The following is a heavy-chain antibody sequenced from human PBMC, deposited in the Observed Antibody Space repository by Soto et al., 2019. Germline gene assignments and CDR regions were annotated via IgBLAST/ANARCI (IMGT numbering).Heavy chain of an antibody. CDR2: IHHSGST. J-gene: IGHJ6*01. CDR1: GGSISSGDYY. D-gene: IGHD4-17*01. Sequence: SEPLSLTCTVSGGSISSGDYYWTWIRLHPGKGLKCIGPIHHSGSTSYNPSLRSRVTISKDTSKNQFSLKLSSVTAADTAVYYCGRHHDYGGCAEYYGMDVWGQGTTVTVS. CDR3: GRHHDYGGCAEYYGMDV. V-gene: IGHV4-31*03.